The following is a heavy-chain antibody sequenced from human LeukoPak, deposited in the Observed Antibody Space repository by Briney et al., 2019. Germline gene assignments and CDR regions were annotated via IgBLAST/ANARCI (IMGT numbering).Heavy chain of an antibody. D-gene: IGHD2-21*02. CDR2: IIPILGIA. Sequence: GSSVKVSCKASGGTFSSYAISWVRPAPGQGLEWMGRIIPILGIAIYAQKFQGRVTITADKSTSTAYMELSSLRSEDTAVYYCARADIVVVTAISPGDYWGQGTLVTVSS. J-gene: IGHJ4*02. CDR3: ARADIVVVTAISPGDY. V-gene: IGHV1-69*04. CDR1: GGTFSSYA.